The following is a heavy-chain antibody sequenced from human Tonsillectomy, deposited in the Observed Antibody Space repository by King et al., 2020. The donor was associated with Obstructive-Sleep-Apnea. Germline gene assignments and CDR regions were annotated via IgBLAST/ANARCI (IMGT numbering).Heavy chain of an antibody. Sequence: LQLQESGPGLVKPSETLSLTCTVSGASISSRSYYWGWIRQPPGKGLEWIGSIYYSGKTYYNPSLKSRVSISVDTSKNQFSLKLSSVTAADTAVYYCARDYDSSGYYHPWGQGTLVTVSS. V-gene: IGHV4-39*07. CDR2: IYYSGKT. CDR1: GASISSRSYY. D-gene: IGHD3-22*01. J-gene: IGHJ5*02. CDR3: ARDYDSSGYYHP.